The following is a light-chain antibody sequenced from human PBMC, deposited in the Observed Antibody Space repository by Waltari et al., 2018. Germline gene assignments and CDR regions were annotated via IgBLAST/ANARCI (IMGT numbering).Light chain of an antibody. J-gene: IGKJ4*01. CDR2: DTS. V-gene: IGKV3-20*01. CDR3: QQYDISPLT. Sequence: VLTQSPGTLSLSPGERATLSCRASQTVRTTYLAWYQQKPGQAPTLLIYDTSSRATGIPDRFSGSGSGTDFSLTISSLEPEDFAVYYCQQYDISPLTFGGGTKVETK. CDR1: QTVRTTY.